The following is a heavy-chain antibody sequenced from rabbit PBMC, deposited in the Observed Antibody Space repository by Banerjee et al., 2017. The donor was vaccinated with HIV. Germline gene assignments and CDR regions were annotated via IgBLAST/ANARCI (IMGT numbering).Heavy chain of an antibody. CDR2: IDTGSSGFT. V-gene: IGHV1S40*01. CDR1: GFSFSSSDY. CDR3: ARDTSSSFSSYGMDL. J-gene: IGHJ6*01. Sequence: QSLEESGGDLVKPGASLTLTCTASGFSFSSSDYMCWVRQAPGKGLEWIACIDTGSSGFTYFATWAQGRFTCSKTSSTTVTLQMTRLTAADTATYFCARDTSSSFSSYGMDLWGQGTLVTVS. D-gene: IGHD1-1*01.